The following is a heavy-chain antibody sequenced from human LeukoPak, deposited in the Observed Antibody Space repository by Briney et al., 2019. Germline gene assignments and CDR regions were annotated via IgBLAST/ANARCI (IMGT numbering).Heavy chain of an antibody. CDR3: AREHTPYGSGCTAAY. V-gene: IGHV3-48*01. Sequence: PGGSLRLSCAASGFTFSSYGMNWVRQAPGTGLEGVSYVSPSSSSIYYADSVKGRFTISRDNAKNSLYLQMNSLRAEDTAVYYCAREHTPYGSGCTAAYWGQGTLVTVSS. D-gene: IGHD6-19*01. J-gene: IGHJ4*02. CDR2: VSPSSSSI. CDR1: GFTFSSYG.